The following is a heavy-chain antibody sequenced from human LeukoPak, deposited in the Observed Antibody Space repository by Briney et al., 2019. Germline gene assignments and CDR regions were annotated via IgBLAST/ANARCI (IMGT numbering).Heavy chain of an antibody. J-gene: IGHJ6*03. CDR1: GGSISSGSYY. CDR2: IYTSGST. V-gene: IGHV4-61*02. CDR3: ARAPQYMDV. Sequence: SETLSLTCTVSGGSISSGSYYWSWIRQPAGKGLEWIGRIYTSGSTNYNPSLKSRVTISVDTSKNQFSLKLSSVAAADTAVYYCARAPQYMDVWGKGTTVTVSS.